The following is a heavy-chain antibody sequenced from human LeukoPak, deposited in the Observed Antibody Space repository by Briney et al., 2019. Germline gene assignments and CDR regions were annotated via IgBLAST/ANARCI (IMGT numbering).Heavy chain of an antibody. CDR3: ARIVYGDYGNWFDP. Sequence: PGGSLRLSCAASGFTVSNNYMSWVRQAPGKGLEWVSVIYSGGSTYYTDSVKGRFTISRDNSKNTLYLQMNSLRAEDTAVYYCARIVYGDYGNWFDPWGQGTLVTVSS. CDR2: IYSGGST. D-gene: IGHD4-17*01. J-gene: IGHJ5*02. V-gene: IGHV3-53*01. CDR1: GFTVSNNY.